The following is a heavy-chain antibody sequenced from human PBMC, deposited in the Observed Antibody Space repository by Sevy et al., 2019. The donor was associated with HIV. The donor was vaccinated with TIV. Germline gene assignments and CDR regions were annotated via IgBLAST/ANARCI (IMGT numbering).Heavy chain of an antibody. J-gene: IGHJ6*02. CDR2: ISYDGSNK. CDR3: ARDSNGMDV. Sequence: GGSLRLSCAASGFTFSSYAMHWVRQAPGKGLEWVAVISYDGSNKYYADSVKGRFTISRDNSKNTLYLQMNSLRAEDTAVYYSARDSNGMDVWGQGTTVTVSS. V-gene: IGHV3-30-3*01. CDR1: GFTFSSYA.